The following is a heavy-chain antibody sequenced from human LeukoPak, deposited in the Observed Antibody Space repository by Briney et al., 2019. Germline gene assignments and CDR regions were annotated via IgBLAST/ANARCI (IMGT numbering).Heavy chain of an antibody. Sequence: ASVKVSCKASGYTFTTYAMNWVRQAPGQGLEWMGWINTNTGNPTYAQGFTGRFVFSLDTSVSTAYLQISSLKAEDTAVYYCARDPPKYSSSSANYWGQGTLVTVSS. CDR2: INTNTGNP. V-gene: IGHV7-4-1*02. CDR1: GYTFTTYA. CDR3: ARDPPKYSSSSANY. D-gene: IGHD6-6*01. J-gene: IGHJ4*02.